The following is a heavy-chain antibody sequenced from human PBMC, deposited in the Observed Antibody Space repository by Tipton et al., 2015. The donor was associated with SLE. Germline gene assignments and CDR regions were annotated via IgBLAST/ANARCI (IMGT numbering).Heavy chain of an antibody. D-gene: IGHD2-2*01. Sequence: SLRLSCAASGFTFSNYAMTWVRQAPGKGLEWVSSISGSGGNAFYADSVKGRLTISRDSSKNTLFLQMDDLRAEDTAVYYCAKVSVYQLLRPFFDYWGQGTLVTVSS. V-gene: IGHV3-23*01. CDR3: AKVSVYQLLRPFFDY. CDR2: ISGSGGNA. J-gene: IGHJ4*02. CDR1: GFTFSNYA.